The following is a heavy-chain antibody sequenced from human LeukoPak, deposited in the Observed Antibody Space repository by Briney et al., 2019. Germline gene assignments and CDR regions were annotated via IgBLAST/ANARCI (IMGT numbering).Heavy chain of an antibody. D-gene: IGHD3-22*01. CDR2: IWFDGIKK. V-gene: IGHV3-33*08. CDR1: GFTFSSYT. Sequence: PGGSLRLSCAASGFTFSSYTMNWVRQVPGKGLEWVAAIWFDGIKKYYADSVKGRLTISRDNSKNTLYLQMNSLRAEDTAMYYCARDLEDSSPFGAFDMWGQGTMVTVSS. CDR3: ARDLEDSSPFGAFDM. J-gene: IGHJ3*02.